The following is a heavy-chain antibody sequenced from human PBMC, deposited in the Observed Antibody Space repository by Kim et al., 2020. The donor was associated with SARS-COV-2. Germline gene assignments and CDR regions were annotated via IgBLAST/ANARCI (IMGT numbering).Heavy chain of an antibody. CDR2: IKQDGSEK. CDR1: GFTFSSYW. J-gene: IGHJ6*02. V-gene: IGHV3-7*03. Sequence: GGSLRLSCAASGFTFSSYWMSWVRQAPGKGLEWVANIKQDGSEKYYVDSVKGRFTISRDNAKNSLYLQMNSLRAEDTAVYYCARDYEWNYYYGMDVWGQGTTVTVSS. D-gene: IGHD3-16*01. CDR3: ARDYEWNYYYGMDV.